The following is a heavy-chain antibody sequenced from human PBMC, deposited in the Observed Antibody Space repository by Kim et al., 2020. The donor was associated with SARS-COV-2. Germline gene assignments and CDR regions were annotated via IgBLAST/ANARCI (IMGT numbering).Heavy chain of an antibody. Sequence: SETLSLTCTVSGGSISSGGYYWSWIRQHPGKGLEWIGYIYYSGSTYYNPSLKSRVTISVDTSKNQFSLKLSSVTAADTAVYYCARDLADSSGLYPGHWGQGTLVTVSS. CDR2: IYYSGST. V-gene: IGHV4-31*03. CDR1: GGSISSGGYY. J-gene: IGHJ4*02. D-gene: IGHD3-22*01. CDR3: ARDLADSSGLYPGH.